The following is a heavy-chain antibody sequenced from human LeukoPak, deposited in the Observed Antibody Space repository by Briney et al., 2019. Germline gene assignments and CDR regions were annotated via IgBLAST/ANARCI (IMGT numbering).Heavy chain of an antibody. CDR3: AAAERYCSGGSCYVLAFDI. Sequence: ASMKVSCKASGFTFTSSAVQWVRQARGQRLEWIGWIVVGSDNTNYAQKFQERVTITRDMSTSTAYMELSSLRSEDTAVYYCAAAERYCSGGSCYVLAFDIWGQGTMVTVSS. CDR2: IVVGSDNT. V-gene: IGHV1-58*01. D-gene: IGHD2-15*01. J-gene: IGHJ3*02. CDR1: GFTFTSSA.